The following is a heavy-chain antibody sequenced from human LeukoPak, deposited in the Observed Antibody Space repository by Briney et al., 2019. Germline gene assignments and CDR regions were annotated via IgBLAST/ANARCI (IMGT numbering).Heavy chain of an antibody. CDR1: GYTFTSYD. Sequence: ASVKVSCKASGYTFTSYDINWVRQATGQGLEWMGWMNPNSGNTGYAQKFQGRVTMTRNTSISTAYMELSGLRSEDTAVYYCAREPRISMVRGDYYYMDVWGKGTTVTVSS. J-gene: IGHJ6*03. CDR3: AREPRISMVRGDYYYMDV. D-gene: IGHD3-10*01. CDR2: MNPNSGNT. V-gene: IGHV1-8*01.